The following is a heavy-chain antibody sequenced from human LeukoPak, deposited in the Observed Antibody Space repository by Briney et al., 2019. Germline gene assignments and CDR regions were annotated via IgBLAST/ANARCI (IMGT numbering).Heavy chain of an antibody. Sequence: GGSLRLSCAASGFTFDDYTMHWVRQAPGKGLEWVSLISWDGGSTYYADSVKGRFTISRDNSKNSLYLQMNSLRAEDTALYYCASGGIYHGAAFDFWGQGSLVTVSA. CDR2: ISWDGGST. CDR3: ASGGIYHGAAFDF. CDR1: GFTFDDYT. D-gene: IGHD1-26*01. V-gene: IGHV3-43*01. J-gene: IGHJ4*02.